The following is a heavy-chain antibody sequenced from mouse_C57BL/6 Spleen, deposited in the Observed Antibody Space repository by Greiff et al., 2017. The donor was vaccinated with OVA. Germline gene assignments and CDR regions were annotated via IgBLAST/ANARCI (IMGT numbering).Heavy chain of an antibody. CDR1: GYTFTGYW. CDR3: ARGYSYNFDF. V-gene: IGHV1-9*01. D-gene: IGHD1-2*01. J-gene: IGHJ2*01. Sequence: VKLQESGAELMKPGASVKLSCKASGYTFTGYWIEWVKQRPGHGLEWIGEILPGNENLNYNEKFKGKATFTADTSSNTAYMQLSSLRTEDSAIYYCARGYSYNFDFWGQGTTLTVSS. CDR2: ILPGNENL.